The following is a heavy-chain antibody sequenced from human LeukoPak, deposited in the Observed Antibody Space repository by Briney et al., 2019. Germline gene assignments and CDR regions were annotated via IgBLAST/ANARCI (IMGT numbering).Heavy chain of an antibody. D-gene: IGHD3-22*01. CDR2: INPNSGGT. CDR3: ASPEVTYYYDSSGAYGMDV. J-gene: IGHJ6*02. V-gene: IGHV1-2*02. CDR1: GYTFTGYY. Sequence: ASVKVSCKASGYTFTGYYMHWVRQAPGQGLEWMGWINPNSGGTNYAQKFQGRVTMTRDTSISTAYMELSRLRSDDTAVYYCASPEVTYYYDSSGAYGMDVWGQETTVTVSS.